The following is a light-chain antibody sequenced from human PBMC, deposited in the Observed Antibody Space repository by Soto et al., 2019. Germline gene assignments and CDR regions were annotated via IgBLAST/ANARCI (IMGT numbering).Light chain of an antibody. CDR3: QKHGYSLWT. J-gene: IGKJ1*01. CDR1: QSVSSN. CDR2: GGS. Sequence: EIVMTQSPATLSLSPGERATLSCRGSQSVSSNLAWYQQKTGQAPRLLIYGGSTRATGIPDRLSGSGSGTELTLTTSRLLSEDFAVDYCQKHGYSLWTCGQGTKGDIK. V-gene: IGKV3-15*01.